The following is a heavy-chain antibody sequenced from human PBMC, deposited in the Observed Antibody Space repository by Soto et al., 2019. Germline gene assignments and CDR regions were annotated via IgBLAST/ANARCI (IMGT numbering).Heavy chain of an antibody. CDR3: ARESDYDFWSGYPYWYYGMEV. D-gene: IGHD3-3*01. CDR2: ISPYNANT. CDR1: GYTFTSYG. J-gene: IGHJ6*02. V-gene: IGHV1-18*04. Sequence: ESAVKVSCKASGYTFTSYGISWVRQAPGQGLEWMGWISPYNANTNYAQKFQGRVTMTTETPTTTSYMELAGLTSDDTAVYYCARESDYDFWSGYPYWYYGMEVWG.